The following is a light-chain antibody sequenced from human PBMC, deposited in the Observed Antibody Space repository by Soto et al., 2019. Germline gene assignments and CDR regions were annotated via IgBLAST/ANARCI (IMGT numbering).Light chain of an antibody. CDR1: QSVNNN. Sequence: EIILTQSPASLSVSPGERATLSCRASQSVNNNLAWYQQKPGQAPRLLIYGASTRATGIPGRSRGSGSGTEFTLTIDSLQSEDFAVDCSQQYNNVTPDTFGQGTKLEIK. J-gene: IGKJ2*01. CDR3: QQYNNVTPDT. V-gene: IGKV3-15*01. CDR2: GAS.